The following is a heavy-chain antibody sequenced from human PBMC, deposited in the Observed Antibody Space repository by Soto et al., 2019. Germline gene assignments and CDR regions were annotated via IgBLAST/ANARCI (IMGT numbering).Heavy chain of an antibody. J-gene: IGHJ4*02. V-gene: IGHV3-53*01. CDR1: GFTVSSNY. D-gene: IGHD1-26*01. Sequence: PGGSLRLSCAASGFTVSSNYMSWVRQAPGKGLEWVSVIYSGGSTYYADSVKGRFTISRDNSKNTLYLQMNSLRAEDTAVYYCASGSGELLSSAFDYWGQGTLVTVSS. CDR3: ASGSGELLSSAFDY. CDR2: IYSGGST.